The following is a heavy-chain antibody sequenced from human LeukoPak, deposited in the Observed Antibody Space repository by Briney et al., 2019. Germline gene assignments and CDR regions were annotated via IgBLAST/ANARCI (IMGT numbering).Heavy chain of an antibody. CDR1: GFTFSNYW. J-gene: IGHJ4*02. CDR2: INRDGRST. D-gene: IGHD3-10*01. V-gene: IGHV3-74*01. Sequence: GGSLRLSCAASGFTFSNYWMHWVRQAPGKGLVWVSRINRDGRSTNYADSVKGRFTISRDNAKISLYLQMNSLRVEDTDVYYCVSMVRISRHYYFDHWGQGTLVTVSS. CDR3: VSMVRISRHYYFDH.